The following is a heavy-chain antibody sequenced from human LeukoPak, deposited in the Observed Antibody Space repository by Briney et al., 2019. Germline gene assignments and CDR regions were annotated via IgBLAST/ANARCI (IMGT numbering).Heavy chain of an antibody. V-gene: IGHV4-59*01. CDR1: GGSISSYY. CDR2: IYYSGST. CDR3: ARLLRGTNSGFDP. J-gene: IGHJ5*02. D-gene: IGHD1-1*01. Sequence: SETLSLTCTVSGGSISSYYWSWIRQPPGKGLEWIGYIYYSGSTNYNPSLKNRVTISVDTSKNQFSLKLSSVTAADTAVYYCARLLRGTNSGFDPWGQGTLVTVSS.